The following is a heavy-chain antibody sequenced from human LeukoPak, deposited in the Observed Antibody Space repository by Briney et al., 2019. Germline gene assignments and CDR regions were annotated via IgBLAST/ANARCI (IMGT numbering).Heavy chain of an antibody. V-gene: IGHV3-23*01. J-gene: IGHJ5*02. CDR3: AKGGLVHRFDP. CDR1: GFTFSSCA. CDR2: ISGSGDNT. Sequence: GGSLRLSCAASGFTFSSCAKSWVRQAPGKGLEWVSGISGSGDNTYYADSVKGRFTISRDNSKNTLYLQMNSLRADDTAVYYCAKGGLVHRFDPWGQGTLVTVSS.